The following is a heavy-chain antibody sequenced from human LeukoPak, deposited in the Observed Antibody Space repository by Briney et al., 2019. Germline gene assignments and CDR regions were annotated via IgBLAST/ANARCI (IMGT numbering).Heavy chain of an antibody. CDR3: ARHAATGTTSSLRFDP. V-gene: IGHV4-59*08. CDR2: IYYSGST. D-gene: IGHD4-17*01. CDR1: GGSIISYY. J-gene: IGHJ5*02. Sequence: PSETLFLTCTVSGGSIISYYWTWIRQPPGKGLEWIGYIYYSGSTNYNPSLKSRVTISVDTSKNQFSLKLSSVTAADTAVYYCARHAATGTTSSLRFDPWGQGTLVTVSS.